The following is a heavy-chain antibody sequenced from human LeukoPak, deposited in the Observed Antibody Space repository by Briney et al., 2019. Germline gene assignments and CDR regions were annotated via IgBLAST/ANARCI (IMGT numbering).Heavy chain of an antibody. CDR2: IYYSGST. CDR3: ARERSARVLYGSGIYGFDP. Sequence: GSLRLSCAASGFTFNSYAMSWVRQAPGKGLEWIGYIYYSGSTNYNPSLKSRVTISVDTSKNQFSLKLSSVTAADTAVYYCARERSARVLYGSGIYGFDPWGQGTLVTVSS. V-gene: IGHV4-59*01. D-gene: IGHD3-10*01. J-gene: IGHJ5*02. CDR1: GFTFNSYA.